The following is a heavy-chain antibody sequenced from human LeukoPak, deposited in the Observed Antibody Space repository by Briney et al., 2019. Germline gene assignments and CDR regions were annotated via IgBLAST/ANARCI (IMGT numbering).Heavy chain of an antibody. J-gene: IGHJ4*02. CDR1: GFTFSSYA. D-gene: IGHD2-2*01. CDR2: ISYDGRNK. V-gene: IGHV3-30-3*02. CDR3: AKSSTSSDDY. Sequence: PGGSLGLSCAASGFTFSSYAMHWVRQAPGKGLEWVAVISYDGRNKYYADSVKGRFTISRDNSKNTLYLQMNSLRAEDTAVYYCAKSSTSSDDYWGQGTLVTVSS.